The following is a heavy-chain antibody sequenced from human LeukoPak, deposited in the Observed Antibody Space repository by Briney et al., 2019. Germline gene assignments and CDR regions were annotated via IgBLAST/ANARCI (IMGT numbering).Heavy chain of an antibody. CDR3: AREGGFYRPLDY. Sequence: SETLSLTCGVSGGSVSSTNWWTWIRQPPGKGLEWIGEVHFDGRTNFNPSLKSRLTMSVDLSENHVSLKLTSVTAADTAVYYCAREGGFYRPLDYSGQGTLVTVSS. V-gene: IGHV4-4*02. CDR1: GGSVSSTNW. J-gene: IGHJ4*02. CDR2: VHFDGRT. D-gene: IGHD6-25*01.